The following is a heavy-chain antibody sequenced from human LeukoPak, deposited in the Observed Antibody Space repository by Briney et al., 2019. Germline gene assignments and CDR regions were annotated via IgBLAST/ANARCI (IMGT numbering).Heavy chain of an antibody. Sequence: PGGSLRLSCAASGFTFSNAWMSWVRQAPGKGLGWVGRIKSKTDSGTTDYAAPVKGRFTISRDDSKNTLYLQMNSLKFEDTAVYYCTTAPAQSDYWGQGTLVTVSS. J-gene: IGHJ4*02. CDR1: GFTFSNAW. V-gene: IGHV3-15*01. CDR2: IKSKTDSGTT. CDR3: TTAPAQSDY. D-gene: IGHD2-2*01.